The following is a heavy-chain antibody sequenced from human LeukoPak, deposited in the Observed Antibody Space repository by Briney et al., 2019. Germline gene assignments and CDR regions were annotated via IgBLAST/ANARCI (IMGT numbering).Heavy chain of an antibody. CDR2: IYYSGST. V-gene: IGHV4-59*01. J-gene: IGHJ4*02. Sequence: PSETLSLTCTVSGGSISNYYWSWIRQPPGKGLEWIGYIYYSGSTNYNPSLKSRVTISVETSKNQFSLQLSSVTAADTAVYYCARAPGWELRLFDSWGQRTLVTVSS. CDR1: GGSISNYY. CDR3: ARAPGWELRLFDS. D-gene: IGHD4-23*01.